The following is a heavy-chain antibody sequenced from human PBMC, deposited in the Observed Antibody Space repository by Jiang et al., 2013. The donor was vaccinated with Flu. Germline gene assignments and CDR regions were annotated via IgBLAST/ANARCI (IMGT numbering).Heavy chain of an antibody. CDR3: ARVAVPAAINKLYYYYMDV. CDR2: IYTSGST. Sequence: GPGLVKPSETLSLTCTVSGGSISSYYWSWIRQPPGKGLEWIGYIYTSGSTNYNPSLKSRVTISVDTSKNQFSLKLSSVTAADTAVYYCARVAVPAAINKLYYYYMDVWGKGTAVT. CDR1: GGSISSYY. D-gene: IGHD2-2*01. V-gene: IGHV4-4*09. J-gene: IGHJ6*03.